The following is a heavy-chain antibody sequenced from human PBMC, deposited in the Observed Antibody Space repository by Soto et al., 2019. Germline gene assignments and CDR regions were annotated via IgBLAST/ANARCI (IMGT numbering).Heavy chain of an antibody. CDR3: ARVPLTIFGVVIKGFDI. V-gene: IGHV4-59*01. CDR2: IYYSGST. CDR1: GGSISTYY. Sequence: SETLSLTCTVSGGSISTYYWCWIRQPPGKGLEWIGYIYYSGSTNYNPSLKSRVTISVDTSKNQFSLKLSSVTAADTAVYYCARVPLTIFGVVIKGFDIWGQGTMVTVSS. J-gene: IGHJ3*02. D-gene: IGHD3-3*01.